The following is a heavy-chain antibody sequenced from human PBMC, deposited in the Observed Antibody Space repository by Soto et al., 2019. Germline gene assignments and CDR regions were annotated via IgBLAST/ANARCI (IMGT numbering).Heavy chain of an antibody. V-gene: IGHV3-23*01. CDR2: ISGSGGST. CDR3: AKSWETGAPPPNNAFDI. J-gene: IGHJ3*02. D-gene: IGHD1-26*01. CDR1: GFTFSSYA. Sequence: EVQLLESGGGLVQPGGSLRLSCAASGFTFSSYAMSWVRQAPGKGLEWVSAISGSGGSTYYADSVKGRFTISRDNSRNTLYLQMNSLRAEDTAVYYCAKSWETGAPPPNNAFDIWGQGTMVTVSS.